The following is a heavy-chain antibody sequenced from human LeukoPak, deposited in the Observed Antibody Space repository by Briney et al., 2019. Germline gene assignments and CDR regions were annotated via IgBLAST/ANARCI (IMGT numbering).Heavy chain of an antibody. J-gene: IGHJ4*02. V-gene: IGHV1-69*13. CDR3: ARAGPEGEQLAPFDY. Sequence: SVKVSCKASGGTFTSYAISWVRQAPGQGLEWMGGIIPIFGTANYAQKFQGRVTITADESTSTAYMELSSLRSEDTAVYYCARAGPEGEQLAPFDYWGPGTLVTVSS. CDR2: IIPIFGTA. D-gene: IGHD6-13*01. CDR1: GGTFTSYA.